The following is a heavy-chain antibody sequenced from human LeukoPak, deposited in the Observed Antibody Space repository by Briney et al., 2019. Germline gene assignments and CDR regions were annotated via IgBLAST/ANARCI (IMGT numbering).Heavy chain of an antibody. CDR3: ARTRGGLWTGAFDI. CDR1: EFTFSRYA. V-gene: IGHV3-23*01. Sequence: GGSLRLSCAASEFTFSRYAISWLRQAPGKGLEWVSNISGSGGSTYYADSVKGRFTISRDNSKNTLYLQMNSLRAEDTAVYYCARTRGGLWTGAFDIWGQGTMVTVSS. D-gene: IGHD2-21*01. CDR2: ISGSGGST. J-gene: IGHJ3*02.